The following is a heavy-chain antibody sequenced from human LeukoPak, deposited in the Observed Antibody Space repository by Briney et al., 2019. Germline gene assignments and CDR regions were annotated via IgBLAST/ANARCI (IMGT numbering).Heavy chain of an antibody. J-gene: IGHJ5*02. CDR3: ARDYYDFWSGYTNWFDP. Sequence: GGSLRLSCAASGFTFSSYGMHWVRQAPGKGLEWVAVISYDGSNKYYADSVKGRFTISRDNSKNTLYLQMNSLRAEDTAVYYCARDYYDFWSGYTNWFDPWGQGTLVTVSS. D-gene: IGHD3-3*01. CDR2: ISYDGSNK. CDR1: GFTFSSYG. V-gene: IGHV3-30*03.